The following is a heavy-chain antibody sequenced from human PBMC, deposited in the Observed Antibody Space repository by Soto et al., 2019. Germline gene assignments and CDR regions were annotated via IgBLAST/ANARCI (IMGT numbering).Heavy chain of an antibody. CDR3: ARGIYSAQAFDP. J-gene: IGHJ5*02. Sequence: SETLSLTCTVSGASISSNLYYWGWLRQPPGKGLEWIGNIYYSGSTYYNPSLKSRVTISVDLSKNQFSLKLSSVTAADTAVYHCARGIYSAQAFDPWGQGTLVTVSS. V-gene: IGHV4-39*01. CDR1: GASISSNLYY. CDR2: IYYSGST. D-gene: IGHD1-26*01.